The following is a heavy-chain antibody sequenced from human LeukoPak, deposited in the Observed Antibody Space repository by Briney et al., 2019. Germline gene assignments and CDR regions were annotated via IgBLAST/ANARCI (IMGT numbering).Heavy chain of an antibody. CDR3: ASDHCSGGSCYNWFDP. D-gene: IGHD2-15*01. V-gene: IGHV4-59*01. Sequence: SETLSLTCTVSRGSISGYHWSWIRQPPGKGLEWIGDVYYNGNTNYNPSLKSRVTISVDTSKNQFSLKLSSVTAADTAVFYCASDHCSGGSCYNWFDPWGQGTLVTVSS. J-gene: IGHJ5*02. CDR1: RGSISGYH. CDR2: VYYNGNT.